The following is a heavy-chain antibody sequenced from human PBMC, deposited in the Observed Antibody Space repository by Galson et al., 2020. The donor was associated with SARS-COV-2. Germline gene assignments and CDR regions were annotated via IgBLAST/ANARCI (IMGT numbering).Heavy chain of an antibody. CDR3: ARVPHVWSPHSRWYFDF. J-gene: IGHJ2*01. V-gene: IGHV4-59*01. CDR1: GDSITNYY. CDR2: INHSGRT. Sequence: SETLSLTCSVFGDSITNYYWSWIRQPPGKGLEWIAYINHSGRTNSHPSLTSRVTISADVSQNQFSLRLSSVTAADMAIYYCARVPHVWSPHSRWYFDFWGRGTLVTVSS. D-gene: IGHD2-8*01.